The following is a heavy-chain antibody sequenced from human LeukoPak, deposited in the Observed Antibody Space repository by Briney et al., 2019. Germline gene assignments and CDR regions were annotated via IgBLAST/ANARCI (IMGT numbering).Heavy chain of an antibody. CDR2: MNPNSGNT. CDR3: ARARFYGMDV. CDR1: GYTFTSYG. Sequence: ASVKVSCKASGYTFTSYGISWVRQAPGQGLEWMGWMNPNSGNTGYAQKFQGRVTMTRNTSISTAYMELSSLRSEDTAVYYCARARFYGMDVWGQGTTVTVSS. V-gene: IGHV1-8*02. J-gene: IGHJ6*02.